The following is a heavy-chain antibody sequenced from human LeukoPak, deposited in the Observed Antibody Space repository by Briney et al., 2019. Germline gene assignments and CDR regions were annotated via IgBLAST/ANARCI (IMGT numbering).Heavy chain of an antibody. CDR2: ISGGGGGT. D-gene: IGHD3-10*01. V-gene: IGHV3-23*01. CDR3: ARDRLTGITTYFDY. CDR1: GFTFSDFV. Sequence: VGSLRLSCAASGFTFSDFVMIWVRQAPGKGLEWVSAISGGGGGTYYADSVKGRFTISRDNSKNTLYLQMNSLRAEDTAVYFCARDRLTGITTYFDYWGQGTLVTVSS. J-gene: IGHJ4*02.